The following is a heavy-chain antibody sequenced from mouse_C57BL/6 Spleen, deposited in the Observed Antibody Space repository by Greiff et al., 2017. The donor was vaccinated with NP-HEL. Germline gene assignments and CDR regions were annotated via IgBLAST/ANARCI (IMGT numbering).Heavy chain of an antibody. J-gene: IGHJ4*01. D-gene: IGHD1-1*01. CDR2: IYPGDGDT. V-gene: IGHV1-82*01. CDR1: GYAFSSSW. CDR3: ARDYGSSYYYAMDY. Sequence: VQLQESGPELVKPGASVKISCKASGYAFSSSWMHWVKQRPGKGLEWIGRIYPGDGDTNYNGKFKGKATLTADKSSSTAYMQLSSLTSEDSAVYFCARDYGSSYYYAMDYWGQGTSVTVSS.